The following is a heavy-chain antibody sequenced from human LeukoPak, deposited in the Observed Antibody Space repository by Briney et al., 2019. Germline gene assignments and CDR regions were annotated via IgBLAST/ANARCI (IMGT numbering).Heavy chain of an antibody. CDR3: ARSILTGYIGEGFDK. V-gene: IGHV3-21*01. Sequence: GGSLRLSCAASGFTFNAFTMHWVRQAPGQGLKWISSFTTTSIYMYYADSVKGRFTISRDNAKNSLYLQMNSLRAEDTAVYYCARSILTGYIGEGFDKWGQGTLVTVSS. D-gene: IGHD3-9*01. CDR1: GFTFNAFT. J-gene: IGHJ4*02. CDR2: FTTTSIYM.